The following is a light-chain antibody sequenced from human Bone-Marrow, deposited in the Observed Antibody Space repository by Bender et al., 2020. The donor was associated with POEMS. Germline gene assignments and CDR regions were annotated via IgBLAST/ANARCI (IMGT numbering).Light chain of an antibody. Sequence: QSALTQPASVSGSPGQWITISCAGTSNDVGNYNYVSWYQQLPDKAPKLMIYDVSKRPSGVPDRFSGARSGTSASLAISGLQSEDEADYYCAVWDDSLNGWVFGGETKLTVL. J-gene: IGLJ3*02. CDR1: SNDVGNYNY. CDR3: AVWDDSLNGWV. V-gene: IGLV2-11*01. CDR2: DVS.